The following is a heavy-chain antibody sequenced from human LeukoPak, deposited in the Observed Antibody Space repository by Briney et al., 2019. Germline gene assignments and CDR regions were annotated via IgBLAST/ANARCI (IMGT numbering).Heavy chain of an antibody. CDR1: GFTFSSYG. CDR2: IWYDGSNK. CDR3: ARGYYYDSSAKFMDY. J-gene: IGHJ4*02. V-gene: IGHV3-33*01. Sequence: GGSLRLSCAASGFTFSSYGMHWVRQAPGKGLEWVAVIWYDGSNKYYADSVKGRFTISRDNSKNTLYLQMNGLRAEDTAVYYCARGYYYDSSAKFMDYWGQGTLVTVSS. D-gene: IGHD3-22*01.